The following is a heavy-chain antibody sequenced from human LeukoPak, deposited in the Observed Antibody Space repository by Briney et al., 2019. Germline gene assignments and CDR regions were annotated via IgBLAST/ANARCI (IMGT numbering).Heavy chain of an antibody. V-gene: IGHV3-13*01. Sequence: GGSLRLSCAASGFTFSSYDMHWVRQATGKGLEWVSAIGTAGDTYYPGSVKGRFTISRENAKNSLYLQMNSLRAGDTAVYYCARSQTGYSSSVNFDYWGQGTLVTVPS. D-gene: IGHD6-13*01. CDR3: ARSQTGYSSSVNFDY. CDR1: GFTFSSYD. CDR2: IGTAGDT. J-gene: IGHJ4*02.